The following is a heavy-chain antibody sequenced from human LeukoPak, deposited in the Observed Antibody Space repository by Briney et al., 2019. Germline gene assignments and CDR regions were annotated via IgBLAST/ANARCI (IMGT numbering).Heavy chain of an antibody. D-gene: IGHD3-22*01. CDR2: ISGSGDYI. CDR3: AKSSSPMVVVVISDSYFDL. V-gene: IGHV3-23*01. J-gene: IGHJ2*01. CDR1: GFTFSSYG. Sequence: PGGSLRLSCAASGFTFSSYGMSWVRQAPGKGLEWVSAISGSGDYIFYADSVKGRFTISRDNAKNSLYLQMNGLRLEDMALYYCAKSSSPMVVVVISDSYFDLWGRGTLVTVSS.